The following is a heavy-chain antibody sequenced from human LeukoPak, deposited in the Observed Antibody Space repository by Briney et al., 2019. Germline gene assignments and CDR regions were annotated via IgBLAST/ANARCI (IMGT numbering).Heavy chain of an antibody. CDR3: ARDYGDYISN. CDR1: GYTFTSYA. D-gene: IGHD4-17*01. V-gene: IGHV1-18*01. Sequence: LRASVRVSCKAFGYTFTSYAMNWVRQAPGQGLEWMGWISAYNGNTNYAQKLQGRVTMTTDTSASTAYMELRSLRSDDTAVYYCARDYGDYISNWGQGTLVTVSS. CDR2: ISAYNGNT. J-gene: IGHJ4*02.